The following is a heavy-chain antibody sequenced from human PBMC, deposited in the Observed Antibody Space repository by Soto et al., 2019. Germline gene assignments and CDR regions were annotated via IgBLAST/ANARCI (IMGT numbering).Heavy chain of an antibody. CDR1: GGSIRSTTYY. CDR2: IYYSGTT. J-gene: IGHJ5*02. CDR3: VRHWSSSGNNWFDP. Sequence: SETLSLTCTVSGGSIRSTTYYWAWIRQPPGKGLEWIASIYYSGTTYYHPSLKSRVTTSVDTPKNQVSLKLSSVTAADTAVYYCVRHWSSSGNNWFDPWGQGTQVT. V-gene: IGHV4-39*01. D-gene: IGHD1-1*01.